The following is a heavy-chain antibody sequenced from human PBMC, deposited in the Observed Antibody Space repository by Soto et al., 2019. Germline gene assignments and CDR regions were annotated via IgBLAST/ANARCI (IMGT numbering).Heavy chain of an antibody. D-gene: IGHD3-3*01. J-gene: IGHJ4*02. CDR1: GYSFTNYW. CDR3: ARNFGRVSNTYVAPDC. Sequence: GESLKISCKGSGYSFTNYWIGWVRQMPGKGLEWMAMIFPGDSNIRYSPSFEGQGTISADKSIRTAYLQWSSLAASDTAMYYCARNFGRVSNTYVAPDCWGQGPLVTVSS. V-gene: IGHV5-51*01. CDR2: IFPGDSNI.